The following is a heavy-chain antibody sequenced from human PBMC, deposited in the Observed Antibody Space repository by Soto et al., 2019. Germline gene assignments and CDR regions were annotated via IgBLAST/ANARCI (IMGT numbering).Heavy chain of an antibody. Sequence: GGSLRLSCAASGITVSSNYMSWVRQAPGEGLEWVSVIYSGGSTYYADSVKGRFIISRDNSKNTLYLQMNSLSAEDTAVYYCARDGYYQYGMDVWGPGTTVTVSS. CDR1: GITVSSNY. J-gene: IGHJ6*02. CDR2: IYSGGST. V-gene: IGHV3-53*01. CDR3: ARDGYYQYGMDV.